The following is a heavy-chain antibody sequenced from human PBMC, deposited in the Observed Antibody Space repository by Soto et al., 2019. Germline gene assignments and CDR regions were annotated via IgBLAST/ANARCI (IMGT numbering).Heavy chain of an antibody. Sequence: QVELVQSGAEVRKPGASVKVSCKASRNSFIDYYIPWVRQAPGQGLEWMGWIKSNSGGTKYAQRFQGRVTMTRDTSISTIYRELSRLKSDDTAVYYCAREDYNWNDYYYYGMDVWGQGTTVIVSS. CDR1: RNSFIDYY. D-gene: IGHD1-1*01. J-gene: IGHJ6*02. V-gene: IGHV1-2*02. CDR3: AREDYNWNDYYYYGMDV. CDR2: IKSNSGGT.